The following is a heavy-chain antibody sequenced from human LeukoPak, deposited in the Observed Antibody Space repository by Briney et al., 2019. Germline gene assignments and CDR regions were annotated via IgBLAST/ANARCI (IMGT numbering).Heavy chain of an antibody. D-gene: IGHD3-10*01. CDR1: GFSFSSYA. J-gene: IGHJ4*02. CDR2: IRYDGSNK. Sequence: GGSLRLSCATSGFSFSSYAMSWVRQAPGKGLEWVAFIRYDGSNKYYADSVKGRFTISRDNSKNTLYLQMNSLRAEDTAVYYCANAGQLLWFGESYDYWGQGTLVTVSS. CDR3: ANAGQLLWFGESYDY. V-gene: IGHV3-30*02.